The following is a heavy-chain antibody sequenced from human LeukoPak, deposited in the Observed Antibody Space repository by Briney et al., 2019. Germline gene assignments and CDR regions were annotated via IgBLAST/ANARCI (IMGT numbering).Heavy chain of an antibody. CDR1: GGSFSGYY. CDR3: ARRSAAAGTGSPNFFDY. CDR2: INHSGST. D-gene: IGHD6-13*01. V-gene: IGHV4-34*01. Sequence: SETLSLTCAVYGGSFSGYYWGWIRQPPGKGLEWIGEINHSGSTNYNPSLKSRVTISVDTSKNQFSLKLSSVTAADTAVYYCARRSAAAGTGSPNFFDYWGQGTLVTVSS. J-gene: IGHJ4*02.